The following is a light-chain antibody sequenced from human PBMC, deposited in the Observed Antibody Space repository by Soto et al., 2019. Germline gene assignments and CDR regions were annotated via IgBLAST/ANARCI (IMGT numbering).Light chain of an antibody. J-gene: IGKJ4*01. V-gene: IGKV1-5*03. Sequence: DIQMTQSPSTLSASVGDRVTITCRASQSISSWLAWYQRKPGKAPNLLIYKASSLKTGVPSRFSGSGSGTDFTLTISSLQPDDFATYYCQQYVSYPLTFGGGTKVEIK. CDR3: QQYVSYPLT. CDR2: KAS. CDR1: QSISSW.